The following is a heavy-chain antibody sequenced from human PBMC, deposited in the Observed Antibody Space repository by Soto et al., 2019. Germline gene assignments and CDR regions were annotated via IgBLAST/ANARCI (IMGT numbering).Heavy chain of an antibody. CDR2: IKQDGSEK. J-gene: IGHJ6*03. CDR1: GFTFSSYW. CDR3: ARGAYDFLSGYWPPQYYYYYYMDV. D-gene: IGHD3-3*01. V-gene: IGHV3-7*01. Sequence: PGGSLRLSCAASGFTFSSYWMSWVRQAPGKGLEWVANIKQDGSEKYYVDSVKGRFTISRDNAKNSLYLQMNSLRAEDTAVYYCARGAYDFLSGYWPPQYYYYYYMDVWGKGTTVTVSS.